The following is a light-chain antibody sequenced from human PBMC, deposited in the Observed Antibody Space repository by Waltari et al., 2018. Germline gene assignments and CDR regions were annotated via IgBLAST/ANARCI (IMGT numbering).Light chain of an antibody. Sequence: QSALTQPSSVSGSPVYSSTVSCPALNRDAADCKFVFWYQQHPGKAPKLMIYQVTRRPSGSSSRFSGSKSGNTAYLTISGLQAEDEADYHCCSYTRSFTYVFGTGTKVTVL. V-gene: IGLV2-23*02. CDR3: CSYTRSFTYV. CDR1: NRDAADCKF. CDR2: QVT. J-gene: IGLJ1*01.